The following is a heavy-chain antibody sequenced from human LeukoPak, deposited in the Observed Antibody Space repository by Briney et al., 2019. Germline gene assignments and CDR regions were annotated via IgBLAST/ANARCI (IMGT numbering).Heavy chain of an antibody. CDR2: IKGDGNEK. CDR3: AKEGAYPIITYDS. J-gene: IGHJ5*01. D-gene: IGHD3-10*01. CDR1: GFSFSRYW. Sequence: PGGSLRLSCAASGFSFSRYWMNWVRQAPGKGLEWVANIKGDGNEKYYVDSVKGRFSISRDNARNSLYLQMDSLRAEDTAVFYCAKEGAYPIITYDSWGQGALVTVSS. V-gene: IGHV3-7*01.